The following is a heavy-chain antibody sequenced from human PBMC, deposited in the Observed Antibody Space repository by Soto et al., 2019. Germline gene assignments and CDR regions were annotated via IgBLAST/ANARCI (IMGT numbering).Heavy chain of an antibody. CDR1: GYTFSTYS. V-gene: IGHV1-18*01. Sequence: QVQLVQSGPEVKKPGASVKVSCKASGYTFSTYSISWVRQAPGQGLEWMGWISADNGDTNYAQKLQGRVTMTRDTSTSTVYMEMRRRRSDDTAVYYCARDGRKQLWLPYYYGMDVWGQGTTVTVSS. CDR2: ISADNGDT. D-gene: IGHD5-18*01. CDR3: ARDGRKQLWLPYYYGMDV. J-gene: IGHJ6*02.